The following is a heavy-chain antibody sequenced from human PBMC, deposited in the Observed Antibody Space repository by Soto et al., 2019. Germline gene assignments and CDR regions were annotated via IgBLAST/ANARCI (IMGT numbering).Heavy chain of an antibody. V-gene: IGHV1-8*01. Sequence: ASVKVSCKASGYTFLNHDINWVRQAPGQGLEWMGWMVPDSGRTGYAKKYQCRVTMTRNTSTSTAYMELNSLTNEHTAVYYCARGGQFGFGVDDRGQGTPVTVAS. J-gene: IGHJ4*02. CDR1: GYTFLNHD. CDR3: ARGGQFGFGVDD. D-gene: IGHD3-10*01. CDR2: MVPDSGRT.